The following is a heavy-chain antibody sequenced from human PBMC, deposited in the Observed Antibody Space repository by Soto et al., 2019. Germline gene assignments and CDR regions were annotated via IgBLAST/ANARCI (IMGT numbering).Heavy chain of an antibody. V-gene: IGHV1-69*02. D-gene: IGHD2-2*01. CDR3: ALSRIEDCSSTSCYAGYMDV. Sequence: ASVKVSCKASGGTFSSYTISWVRQAPGQGLEWMGRIIPILGIANYAQKFQGRVTITADKSTSTAYMELSSLRSEDTAVYYCALSRIEDCSSTSCYAGYMDVWGKGTTVTVSS. CDR2: IIPILGIA. J-gene: IGHJ6*03. CDR1: GGTFSSYT.